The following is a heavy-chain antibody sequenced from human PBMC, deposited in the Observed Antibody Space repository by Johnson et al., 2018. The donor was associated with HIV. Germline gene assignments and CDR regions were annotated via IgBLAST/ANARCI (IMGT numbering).Heavy chain of an antibody. CDR1: GFTVSYNY. D-gene: IGHD3-22*01. Sequence: VQLVESGGGLVQPGGSLRLSCAASGFTVSYNYMNWVRQAPGKGLEWVSIIYSGDSTYYADSVKGRFTISRDNSKNTLSLQVNSLRAEDTAVYYCARATYYYDTSGYLTRPRAFDVWGQGTMVTVSS. J-gene: IGHJ3*01. V-gene: IGHV3-66*01. CDR2: IYSGDST. CDR3: ARATYYYDTSGYLTRPRAFDV.